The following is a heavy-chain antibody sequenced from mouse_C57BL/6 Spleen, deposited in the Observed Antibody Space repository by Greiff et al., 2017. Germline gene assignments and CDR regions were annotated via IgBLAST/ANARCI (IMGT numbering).Heavy chain of an antibody. CDR2: ISSGSSTI. CDR3: ARRGDGNYDGYYAMDY. CDR1: GFTFSDYG. J-gene: IGHJ4*01. D-gene: IGHD2-1*01. Sequence: EVMLVESGGGLVKPGGSLKLSCAASGFTFSDYGMHWVRQAPEKGLEWVAYISSGSSTIYYADTVKGRFTISRDNAKKTLFLQMTSLRSEDMALYYCARRGDGNYDGYYAMDYWGQGTSVTVSS. V-gene: IGHV5-17*01.